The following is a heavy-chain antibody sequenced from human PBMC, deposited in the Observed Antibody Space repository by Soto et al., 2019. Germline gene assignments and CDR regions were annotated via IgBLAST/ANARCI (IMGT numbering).Heavy chain of an antibody. CDR3: ARGEYSSSSPDY. V-gene: IGHV3-33*01. Sequence: GGSLRLSCAASGFTFSSYGMHWVRQAPGKGLEWVAVIWYDGSNKYYADSVKGRFTISRDNSKNTLYLQMNSPRAEDTAVYYCARGEYSSSSPDYWGQGTLVTVSS. D-gene: IGHD6-6*01. CDR2: IWYDGSNK. CDR1: GFTFSSYG. J-gene: IGHJ4*02.